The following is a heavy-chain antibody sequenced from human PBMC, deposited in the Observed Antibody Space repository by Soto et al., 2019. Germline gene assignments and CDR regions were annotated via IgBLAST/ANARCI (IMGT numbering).Heavy chain of an antibody. D-gene: IGHD1-26*01. Sequence: GGSLRLSCVASGFTISNYWMHWVRQAPGKGLIWVSRISPDGSTTNYADSVKGRFTISRDNAKNTLYLQMDSLRAEDTALYYCTRVISGSSGLFDYWGQGTQVTVSS. CDR2: ISPDGSTT. CDR3: TRVISGSSGLFDY. V-gene: IGHV3-74*01. J-gene: IGHJ4*02. CDR1: GFTISNYW.